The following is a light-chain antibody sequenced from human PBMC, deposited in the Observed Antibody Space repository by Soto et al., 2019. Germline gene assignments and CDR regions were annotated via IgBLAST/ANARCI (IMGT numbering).Light chain of an antibody. CDR2: GAS. Sequence: IMLVYALATLSVTPWERATLSCEASQTINNNVAWYQLKDGKAPRLVIYGASTRETDIPARFSGSGSGTEFTLTISSLQSEDIAEYHCQQYNNWPQTFGQGTKVDIK. CDR3: QQYNNWPQT. V-gene: IGKV3-15*01. J-gene: IGKJ1*01. CDR1: QTINNN.